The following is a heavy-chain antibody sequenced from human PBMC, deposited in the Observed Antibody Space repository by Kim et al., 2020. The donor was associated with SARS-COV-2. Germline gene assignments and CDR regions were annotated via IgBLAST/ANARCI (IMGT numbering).Heavy chain of an antibody. CDR3: ATPSSEGSTVVTLTY. Sequence: AQKFQGRVTITADESTSTAYMELSSLRSEDTAIYYCATPSSEGSTVVTLTYWGQGTLVTVSS. V-gene: IGHV1-69*01. J-gene: IGHJ4*02. D-gene: IGHD3-22*01.